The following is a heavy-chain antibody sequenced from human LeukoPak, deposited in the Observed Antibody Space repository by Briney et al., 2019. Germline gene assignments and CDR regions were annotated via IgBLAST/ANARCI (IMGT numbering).Heavy chain of an antibody. V-gene: IGHV1-3*01. Sequence: GASVKVSCKASGYTFTSYVMHWVRQAPGQRLEWMGWINAGNGKTEYSQKFQGRVTISRDTSASTAYMELSSLRSDDTAVYYCARVCDGSGSYYCYWGQGTLVTVSS. CDR3: ARVCDGSGSYYCY. D-gene: IGHD3-10*01. CDR1: GYTFTSYV. J-gene: IGHJ4*02. CDR2: INAGNGKT.